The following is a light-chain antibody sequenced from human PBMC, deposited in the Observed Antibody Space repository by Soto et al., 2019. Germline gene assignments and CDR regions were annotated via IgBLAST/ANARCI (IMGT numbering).Light chain of an antibody. J-gene: IGLJ3*02. CDR1: SSDLGAYNY. V-gene: IGLV2-14*01. Sequence: QSALTQPASVSGSPGQSITISCTGTSSDLGAYNYVSWYQQHPGKAPKLIIYEVSNRPSGVSNRFSGSKSDNTASLTISGLQTEDEADYYCSSYTSTSSWVLGGGTKLTVL. CDR2: EVS. CDR3: SSYTSTSSWV.